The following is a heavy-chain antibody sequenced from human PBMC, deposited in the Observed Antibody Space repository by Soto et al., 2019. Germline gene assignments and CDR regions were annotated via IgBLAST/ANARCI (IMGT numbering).Heavy chain of an antibody. V-gene: IGHV3-23*01. CDR2: ISGSGGST. J-gene: IGHJ4*02. CDR3: AKGNWNYPWYFDY. D-gene: IGHD1-7*01. CDR1: GFTFSSYA. Sequence: GGSLRLSCAASGFTFSSYAMSWVRQAPGKGPEWVSAISGSGGSTYYADSVKGRFTISRDNSKNTLYLQMNSLRAEDTAVYYCAKGNWNYPWYFDYWGQGTLVTVSS.